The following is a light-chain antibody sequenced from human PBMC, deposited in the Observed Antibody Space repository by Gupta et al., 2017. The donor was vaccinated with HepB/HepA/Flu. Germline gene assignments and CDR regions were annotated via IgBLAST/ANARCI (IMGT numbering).Light chain of an antibody. J-gene: IGLJ3*02. V-gene: IGLV1-40*01. CDR1: SSNIGAGYE. CDR3: QSYDNNLSAWV. CDR2: DDT. Sequence: QSVLTQTPSVSGAPGQWVTISCTGSSSNIGAGYEVHWYQQLPGTAPKLLIYDDTSRPSGVPDRFSGSKSGTSASLAITGLQAEDEADYYCQSYDNNLSAWVFGGGTKLTVL.